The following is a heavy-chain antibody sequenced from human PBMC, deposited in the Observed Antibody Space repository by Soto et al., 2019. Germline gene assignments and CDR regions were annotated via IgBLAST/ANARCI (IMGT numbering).Heavy chain of an antibody. Sequence: GASVKVSCKASGYTFTGYYMHWVRQAPGQGLEWMGWINPNSGGTNYAQKFQGWVTMTRDTSISTAYMELSRLRSDDTAVYYCARAKPRLDECFDPWGQGTLVTLSS. CDR1: GYTFTGYY. V-gene: IGHV1-2*04. J-gene: IGHJ5*02. CDR2: INPNSGGT. CDR3: ARAKPRLDECFDP. D-gene: IGHD6-19*01.